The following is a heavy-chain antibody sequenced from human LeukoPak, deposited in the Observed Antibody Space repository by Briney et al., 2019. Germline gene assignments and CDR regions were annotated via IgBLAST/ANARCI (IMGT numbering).Heavy chain of an antibody. J-gene: IGHJ5*02. CDR1: GGSIRSSYYY. D-gene: IGHD3-10*01. V-gene: IGHV4-39*01. CDR2: IYDSGST. Sequence: SETLSLTCTVSGGSIRSSYYYWGWIRQPPGKGLEWIGSIYDSGSTYYNPSLKSRVTISVDTSKNQFSLKLNSVTAADTAVYYCASRALSYFESTRNWFDPWGQGTLVTVSS. CDR3: ASRALSYFESTRNWFDP.